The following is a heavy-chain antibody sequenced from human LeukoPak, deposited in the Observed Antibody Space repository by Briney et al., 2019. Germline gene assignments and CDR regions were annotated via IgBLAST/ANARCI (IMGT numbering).Heavy chain of an antibody. J-gene: IGHJ6*03. CDR1: GGTFNSYA. D-gene: IGHD6-13*01. CDR3: AGNYIAAAGTYYYYYYMDV. V-gene: IGHV1-69*06. Sequence: ASVTVSFMASGGTFNSYAISWVRQAPGQGLEWMGGIIPIFGTANYAQKFQGRVTITADKSTSTAYMELSSLRSEDTAVYYCAGNYIAAAGTYYYYYYMDVWGKGTTVTVSS. CDR2: IIPIFGTA.